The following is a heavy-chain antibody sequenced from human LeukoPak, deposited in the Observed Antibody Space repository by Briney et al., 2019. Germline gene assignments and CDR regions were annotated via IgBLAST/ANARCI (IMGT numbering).Heavy chain of an antibody. Sequence: ASVKVSCKASGYTFTSYYMHWVRQAPGQGLEWMGIINPSGGSTSYAQKLQGRVTMTRDTSTSTVYMELSSVTAADTAVYYCARADYSSPWYYYYYMDVWGKGTTVTVSS. V-gene: IGHV1-46*01. CDR3: ARADYSSPWYYYYYMDV. CDR1: GYTFTSYY. CDR2: INPSGGST. D-gene: IGHD6-13*01. J-gene: IGHJ6*03.